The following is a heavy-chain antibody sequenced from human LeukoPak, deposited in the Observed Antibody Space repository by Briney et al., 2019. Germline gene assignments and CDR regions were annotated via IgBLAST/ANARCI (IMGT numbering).Heavy chain of an antibody. J-gene: IGHJ4*02. CDR3: ARDPGSGYEEHFDY. CDR2: ISSSGSTI. Sequence: PGGSLRLSCAASGFTFSSYEMNWVRQAPGKGLEWVSYISSSGSTIYYADSVKGRFTTSRDNAKNSLYLQMNSLRAEDTAVYYCARDPGSGYEEHFDYWGQGTLVTVSS. CDR1: GFTFSSYE. V-gene: IGHV3-48*03. D-gene: IGHD5-12*01.